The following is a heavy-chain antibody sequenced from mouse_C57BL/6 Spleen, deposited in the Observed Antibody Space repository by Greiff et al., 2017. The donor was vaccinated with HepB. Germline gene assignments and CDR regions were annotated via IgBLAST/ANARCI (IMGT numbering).Heavy chain of an antibody. CDR1: GFSLTSYG. D-gene: IGHD2-1*01. CDR3: AKSGDYGNPSWVAY. V-gene: IGHV2-5*01. CDR2: LWSGGST. Sequence: VQLQESGPGLVQPSQCLSITCTVSGFSLTSYGVHWVRQSPGKGLEWLGVLWSGGSTDYNAAFMSRLSITKDNSKSQVFLKMNSLQADDTAIYYCAKSGDYGNPSWVAYWGQGTRVTVSA. J-gene: IGHJ3*01.